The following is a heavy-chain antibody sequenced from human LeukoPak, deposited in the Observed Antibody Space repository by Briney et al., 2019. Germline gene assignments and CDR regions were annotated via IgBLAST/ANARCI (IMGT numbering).Heavy chain of an antibody. V-gene: IGHV3-7*01. CDR2: IKADGGEK. CDR1: GFTFSTYW. Sequence: PGGSLRLSCAASGFTFSTYWMNWFRQTPGKGLEWVAKIKADGGEKDHVASVKGRFTISRDNAKNSLYLQMNSLRVEDTAVYYCARGLGSGRHAFDIWGQGTMVTVSS. CDR3: ARGLGSGRHAFDI. D-gene: IGHD3-10*01. J-gene: IGHJ3*02.